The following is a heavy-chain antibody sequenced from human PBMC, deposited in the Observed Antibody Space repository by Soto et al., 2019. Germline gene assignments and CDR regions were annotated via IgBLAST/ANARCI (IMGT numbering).Heavy chain of an antibody. CDR1: GYTFTSYY. CDR2: INPSGGST. CDR3: ARYGKLRFLEWLISGGAFDI. D-gene: IGHD3-3*01. J-gene: IGHJ3*02. V-gene: IGHV1-46*01. Sequence: ASVKVSCKASGYTFTSYYMHGVRQAPGQGLEWMGIINPSGGSTNYAQKLQGRVTMTTDTSTSTAYMELRSLRSDDTAVYYCARYGKLRFLEWLISGGAFDIWGQGTMVTVSS.